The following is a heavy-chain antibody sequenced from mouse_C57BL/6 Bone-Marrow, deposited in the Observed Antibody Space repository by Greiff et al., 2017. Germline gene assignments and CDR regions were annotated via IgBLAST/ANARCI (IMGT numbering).Heavy chain of an antibody. J-gene: IGHJ3*01. V-gene: IGHV2-5*01. D-gene: IGHD4-1*01. CDR1: GFSLTSYG. Sequence: VKLMESGPGLVQPSQSLSITCTVSGFSLTSYGVHWVRQSPGKGLEWLGVIWRGGSTDYTAAFMSRLSITKDNSKSQVFFKMNSLQADDTAIYYCAPLGPWFAYWGQGTLVTVSA. CDR2: IWRGGST. CDR3: APLGPWFAY.